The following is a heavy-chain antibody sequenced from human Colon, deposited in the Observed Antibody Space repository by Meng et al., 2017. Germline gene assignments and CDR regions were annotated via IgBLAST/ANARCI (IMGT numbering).Heavy chain of an antibody. D-gene: IGHD4-17*01. CDR3: ARDRKHYGERGWFDP. Sequence: QVPLQESGPGLVQPSPTLSLTCTVSGGSISSGDYYWSWIRQPPGKGLEWIGYIYYSGSTYSNASLKSRVTISIDRSKNQFSLKLSSVTAADTAVYYCARDRKHYGERGWFDPWGQGTLVTVPS. V-gene: IGHV4-30-4*01. J-gene: IGHJ5*02. CDR1: GGSISSGDYY. CDR2: IYYSGST.